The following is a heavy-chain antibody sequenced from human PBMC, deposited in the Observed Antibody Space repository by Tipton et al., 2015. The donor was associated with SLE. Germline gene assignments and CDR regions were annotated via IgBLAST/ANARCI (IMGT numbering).Heavy chain of an antibody. CDR1: GFTFSSYS. V-gene: IGHV3-48*01. Sequence: GSLRLSCAASGFTFSSYSMNWVRQAPGKGLEWVSYISSSSSTIYYADSVKGRFTISRDNAKNSLYLQMNSLRAEDTAVYYCACSLVGATLNFDYWGQGTLVTVSS. CDR2: ISSSSSTI. CDR3: ACSLVGATLNFDY. J-gene: IGHJ4*02. D-gene: IGHD1-26*01.